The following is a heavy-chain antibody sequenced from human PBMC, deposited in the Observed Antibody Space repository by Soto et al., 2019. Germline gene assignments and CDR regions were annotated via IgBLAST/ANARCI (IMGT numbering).Heavy chain of an antibody. CDR2: IYSGGNT. D-gene: IGHD6-19*01. CDR1: GFTFSSY. Sequence: PGGSLRLSCAASGFTFSSYVGWVRQAPGKGLEWVSVIYSGGNTYYADSVKGRFTISRDNAKNSLYLQMNSLRAEDTAVYYCARSEQWLVSAFDIWGQGTMVTVSS. V-gene: IGHV3-66*01. J-gene: IGHJ3*02. CDR3: ARSEQWLVSAFDI.